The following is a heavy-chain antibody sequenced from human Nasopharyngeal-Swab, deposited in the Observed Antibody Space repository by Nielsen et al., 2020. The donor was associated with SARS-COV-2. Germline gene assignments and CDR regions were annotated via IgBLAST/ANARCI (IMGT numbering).Heavy chain of an antibody. CDR2: IRSKDNNYAT. CDR3: AREGRYFFDY. J-gene: IGHJ4*02. V-gene: IGHV3-73*01. CDR1: GFTFSGSA. D-gene: IGHD1-14*01. Sequence: GASLKISCAASGFTFSGSAMHWVRQASGKGLEWVGRIRSKDNNYATAYAASVKGRFTISRDDSKNTAYLQMDSLKTEDTAVYYCAREGRYFFDYWGLGTQVTVSS.